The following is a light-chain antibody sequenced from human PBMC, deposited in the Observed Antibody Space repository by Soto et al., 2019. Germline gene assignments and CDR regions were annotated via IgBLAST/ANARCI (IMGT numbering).Light chain of an antibody. Sequence: QSVLTQPASVSGSPGQSITISCTGTSSDVGTYDLVSWYQHHPGAAPKLMIYEATRRPSGISNRFSGSKSGNTASLTISGLQAEDEADYYCCSFAVSNSWVFGGGTKLTVL. J-gene: IGLJ3*02. CDR1: SSDVGTYDL. V-gene: IGLV2-23*01. CDR3: CSFAVSNSWV. CDR2: EAT.